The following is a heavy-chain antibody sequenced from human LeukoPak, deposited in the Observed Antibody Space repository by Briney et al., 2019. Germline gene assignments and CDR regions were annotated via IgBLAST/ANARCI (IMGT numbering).Heavy chain of an antibody. CDR3: VRYHDTTLANTYFDY. CDR2: ISSSSRTR. D-gene: IGHD5-18*01. CDR1: GFNFSTYN. Sequence: GGSLRLSCAASGFNFSTYNVNWVRQAPGKGLDWVSYISSSSRTRYYADSVKGRFTISRDNAKDSLYLQMNSLRAEDTAVYYCVRYHDTTLANTYFDYWGQGTLVTVSS. V-gene: IGHV3-48*04. J-gene: IGHJ4*02.